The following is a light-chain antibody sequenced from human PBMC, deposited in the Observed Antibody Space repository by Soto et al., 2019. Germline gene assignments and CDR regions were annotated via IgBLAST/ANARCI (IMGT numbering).Light chain of an antibody. CDR1: SSDVGGYNY. V-gene: IGLV2-14*01. CDR2: DVS. J-gene: IGLJ1*01. Sequence: QSVLTQPASVSGSPGQSITISCTGTSSDVGGYNYVSWYQQHPGKAPKLMIYDVSNRPSGVSSRFSGSKSGNTASLAISGLQAEDEADYYCSSYTSSGTLWVFGSGTKVTVL. CDR3: SSYTSSGTLWV.